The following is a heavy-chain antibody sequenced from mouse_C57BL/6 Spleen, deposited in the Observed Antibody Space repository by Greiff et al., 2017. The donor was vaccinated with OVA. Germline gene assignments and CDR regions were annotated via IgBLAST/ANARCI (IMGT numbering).Heavy chain of an antibody. CDR3: ARSTAPYFDY. Sequence: EVQLQQSGPELVKPGASVKISCKASGYSFTGYYMNWVKQSPEKSLEWIGEINPSTGGTTYNQKFKAKATLTVDKSSSTAYMQLKSLTSEDSAVYYCARSTAPYFDYWGKGTTLTVSS. V-gene: IGHV1-42*01. J-gene: IGHJ2*01. CDR2: INPSTGGT. CDR1: GYSFTGYY.